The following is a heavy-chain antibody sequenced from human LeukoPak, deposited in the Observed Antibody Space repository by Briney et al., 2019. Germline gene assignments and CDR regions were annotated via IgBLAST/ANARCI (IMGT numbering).Heavy chain of an antibody. Sequence: SVKVTCKASGGTFSSYAISWVRQAPGQGLEWMGGIIPIFGTANYAQKFEGRVTITTDESTSTAYMELSSLRSEDTAVYYCARATLGYCSGGSCYSPFYYYYYMDVWGKGTTVTVS. J-gene: IGHJ6*03. CDR1: GGTFSSYA. V-gene: IGHV1-69*05. CDR2: IIPIFGTA. D-gene: IGHD2-15*01. CDR3: ARATLGYCSGGSCYSPFYYYYYMDV.